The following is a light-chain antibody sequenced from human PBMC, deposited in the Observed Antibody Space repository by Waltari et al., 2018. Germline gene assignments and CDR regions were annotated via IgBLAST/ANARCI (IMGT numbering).Light chain of an antibody. Sequence: DIVMTQSPDSLAVSLGERATINCKSSQSVLYSSNNKSYLSWFQQKPGQPPKLLFYWASTRESGVPDRFSGSGSGTDFTRTISSLQAEDVAVYYCQQYYAAPWTFGQGTMVEIK. CDR3: QQYYAAPWT. CDR1: QSVLYSSNNKSY. J-gene: IGKJ1*01. V-gene: IGKV4-1*01. CDR2: WAS.